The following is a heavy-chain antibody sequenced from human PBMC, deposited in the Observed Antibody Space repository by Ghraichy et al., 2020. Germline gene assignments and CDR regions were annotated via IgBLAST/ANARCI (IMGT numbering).Heavy chain of an antibody. CDR3: AKDIGTTGFEFHY. CDR2: ISGSGGST. D-gene: IGHD4-17*01. CDR1: GFTFSSYA. Sequence: GVLNISCAASGFTFSSYAMSWVRQAPGKGLEWVSAISGSGGSTYYADSVKGRFTISRDNSKNTLYLQMNSLRAEDTAVYYCAKDIGTTGFEFHYWGQGTLVTVSS. J-gene: IGHJ4*02. V-gene: IGHV3-23*01.